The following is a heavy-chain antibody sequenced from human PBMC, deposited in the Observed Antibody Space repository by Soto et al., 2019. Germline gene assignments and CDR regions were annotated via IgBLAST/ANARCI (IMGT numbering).Heavy chain of an antibody. Sequence: SETLSLTCAVYGGSFSGYYWSWIRQPPGKGLEWIGEINHSGSTNYNPSLKSRVTISVDTSKNQFSLKLSSVTAADTAVYYCARGAGYRDYYYYYGMDVWGQGTTVTVSS. CDR3: ARGAGYRDYYYYYGMDV. CDR1: GGSFSGYY. J-gene: IGHJ6*02. D-gene: IGHD5-18*01. V-gene: IGHV4-34*01. CDR2: INHSGST.